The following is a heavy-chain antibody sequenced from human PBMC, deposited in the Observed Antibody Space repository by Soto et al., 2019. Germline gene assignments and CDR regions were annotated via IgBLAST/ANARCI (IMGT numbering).Heavy chain of an antibody. CDR3: AKDKPGTTAFES. CDR2: ISESGGST. J-gene: IGHJ3*02. Sequence: GGSLRLSCAAPGFTFRSYAMSWVRQAPGKGLEWVSAISESGGSTYYADSVKGRFTISRDNSKNTLYLQMNSLRAEDTAVYYCAKDKPGTTAFESWGRGTLVTVSS. CDR1: GFTFRSYA. D-gene: IGHD1-1*01. V-gene: IGHV3-23*01.